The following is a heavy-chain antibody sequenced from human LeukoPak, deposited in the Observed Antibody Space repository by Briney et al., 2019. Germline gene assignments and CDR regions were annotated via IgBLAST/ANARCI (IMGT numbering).Heavy chain of an antibody. CDR1: GFTFSDYR. Sequence: GGSLRLSCAASGFTFSDYRMTWVRQAPRKGLEWVASIRQDGINKYYVESVKGRLTISRDNAKNSLYLQLNSLRADDTAVYYCARDIIVADTSAYDIWGHGTMVTVSS. J-gene: IGHJ3*02. CDR3: ARDIIVADTSAYDI. CDR2: IRQDGINK. D-gene: IGHD5-12*01. V-gene: IGHV3-7*01.